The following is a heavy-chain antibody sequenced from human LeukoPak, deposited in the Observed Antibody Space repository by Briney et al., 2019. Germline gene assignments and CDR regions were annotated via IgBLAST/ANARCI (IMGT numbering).Heavy chain of an antibody. J-gene: IGHJ3*02. CDR3: ARDAVGDAFDI. D-gene: IGHD6-19*01. CDR1: GGSVSSRTDY. V-gene: IGHV4-39*02. CDR2: IFYSGNP. Sequence: SETLSLTCTVSGGSVSSRTDYWGWVRQPPGKGREWIVTIFYSGNPYYNPSLKTRVTISIATSKNHFSLKLSSVTAADTAVYYCARDAVGDAFDIWGQGTMVTVSS.